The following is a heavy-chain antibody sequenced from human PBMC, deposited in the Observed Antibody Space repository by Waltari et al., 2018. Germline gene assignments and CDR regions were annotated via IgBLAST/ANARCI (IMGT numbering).Heavy chain of an antibody. J-gene: IGHJ5*02. Sequence: QVQLQQWGAGLLKPSETLSLTCAVYGGSFSGYYWSWIRQPPGKGLEWIGEINHSGSTNYNPSLKSRVTISVDTSKNQFSLKLSSVTAADTAVYYCARGLISSGWYGNWFDPWGQGTLVTVSS. D-gene: IGHD6-19*01. CDR1: GGSFSGYY. CDR3: ARGLISSGWYGNWFDP. CDR2: INHSGST. V-gene: IGHV4-34*01.